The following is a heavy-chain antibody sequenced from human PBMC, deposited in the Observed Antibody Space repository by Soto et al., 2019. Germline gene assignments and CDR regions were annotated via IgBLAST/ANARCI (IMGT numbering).Heavy chain of an antibody. Sequence: GESLKVSCKASGYSFSTYWIAWVRQRPGKGLDWMGIIYPGDSDTRYSPSFQGQVTISVDNSIDTAYLEWTTLRASDSAMYYCARHSLATQPGDYWGQGTRVTVSS. V-gene: IGHV5-51*01. J-gene: IGHJ4*02. CDR3: ARHSLATQPGDY. D-gene: IGHD5-12*01. CDR2: IYPGDSDT. CDR1: GYSFSTYW.